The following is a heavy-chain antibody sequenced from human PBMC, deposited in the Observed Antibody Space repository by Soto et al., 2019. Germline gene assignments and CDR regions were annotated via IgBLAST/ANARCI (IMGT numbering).Heavy chain of an antibody. CDR1: GFPFITNA. J-gene: IGHJ4*02. Sequence: GGSLRFSFAPSGFPFITNALGGVRRAPGTGREGVSVIDGSGGDTSFADSVKGRFTISRDNSKNTLYLHMNSLRAEDTARYYCAKEIVAAAYVEPSPFDVWGQGTQVTVSS. V-gene: IGHV3-23*01. D-gene: IGHD2-15*01. CDR2: IDGSGGDT. CDR3: AKEIVAAAYVEPSPFDV.